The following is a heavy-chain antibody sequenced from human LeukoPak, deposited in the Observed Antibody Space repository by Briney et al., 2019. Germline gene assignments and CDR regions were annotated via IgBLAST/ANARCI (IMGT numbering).Heavy chain of an antibody. Sequence: SETLSLTCAVYGGSFSGYYWSWIRQPPGKGLEWIGEINHSGSTNYNPSLKSRVTISVDTSKNQFSLKLSSVTAADTAVYYCARIGATVPYFGYWGQGTLVTVSS. CDR1: GGSFSGYY. CDR3: ARIGATVPYFGY. CDR2: INHSGST. J-gene: IGHJ4*02. V-gene: IGHV4-34*01. D-gene: IGHD4-11*01.